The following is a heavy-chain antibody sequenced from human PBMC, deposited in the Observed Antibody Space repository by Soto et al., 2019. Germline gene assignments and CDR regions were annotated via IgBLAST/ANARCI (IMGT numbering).Heavy chain of an antibody. CDR2: INSDGSST. Sequence: GGSLRLSCAASGFTFSSYWMHWVRQAPGKGLVWVSRINSDGSSTSYADSVKGRFTISRDNSKNTLYLQLNSLRAEDTAVYYCAKVVGSGWPYFDCWGKGTLVTVSS. D-gene: IGHD6-19*01. CDR3: AKVVGSGWPYFDC. V-gene: IGHV3-74*01. J-gene: IGHJ4*02. CDR1: GFTFSSYW.